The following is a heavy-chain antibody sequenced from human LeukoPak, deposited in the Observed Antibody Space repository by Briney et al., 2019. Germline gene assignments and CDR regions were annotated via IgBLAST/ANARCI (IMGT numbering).Heavy chain of an antibody. J-gene: IGHJ5*02. CDR1: GGSISSSSYY. CDR3: ARSGDRFDP. CDR2: IYYSGST. Sequence: PSETLSLTCTVSGGSISSSSYYWGWIRQPPGKGLEWIGSIYYSGSTYCDPSLKSRVTISVDTSKNQFSLKLSSVTAADTAVYYCARSGDRFDPWGQGTLVTVSS. V-gene: IGHV4-39*01. D-gene: IGHD3-10*01.